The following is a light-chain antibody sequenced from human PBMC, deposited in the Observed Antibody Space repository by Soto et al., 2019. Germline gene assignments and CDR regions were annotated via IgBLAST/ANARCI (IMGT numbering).Light chain of an antibody. Sequence: EIVLTQSPATRSLSPGERATLSCRASQRVSSSSLAWYQHKPGQSPRLLIFGVSSRATDVPDRFTGSGSGTEFTLTINTRAPEDFAAYYCQQYVSAVWTFGQGTKV. J-gene: IGKJ1*01. CDR2: GVS. V-gene: IGKV3-20*01. CDR1: QRVSSSS. CDR3: QQYVSAVWT.